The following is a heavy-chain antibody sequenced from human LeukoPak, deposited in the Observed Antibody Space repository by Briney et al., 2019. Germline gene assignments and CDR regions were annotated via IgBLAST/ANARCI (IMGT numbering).Heavy chain of an antibody. D-gene: IGHD3-10*01. CDR3: ARSSGGYYXYGMDV. Sequence: PSETLSLTCTVSGGSINNYYWCWIRQPPGKGLEWIGYIYYSGSTNYNASLRSRVTISVDTSKNQFSLKLSSVTAADTAVYYCARSSGGYYXYGMDVWXRGTTVTVSS. CDR2: IYYSGST. J-gene: IGHJ6*01. CDR1: GGSINNYY. V-gene: IGHV4-59*01.